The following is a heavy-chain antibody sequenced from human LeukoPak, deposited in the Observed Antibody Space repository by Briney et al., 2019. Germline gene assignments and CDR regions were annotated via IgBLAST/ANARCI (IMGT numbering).Heavy chain of an antibody. D-gene: IGHD6-19*01. V-gene: IGHV3-21*01. J-gene: IGHJ4*02. CDR1: GFTFSSYS. Sequence: PGVSLRLSCAASGFTFSSYSMNCVRQAPGKGLEWVSSISSSSSYIYYADSVKGRFTISRDNAKNSLYLQMNSLRAEDTAVYYCARGAVAVNFDYWGQGTLVTVSS. CDR2: ISSSSSYI. CDR3: ARGAVAVNFDY.